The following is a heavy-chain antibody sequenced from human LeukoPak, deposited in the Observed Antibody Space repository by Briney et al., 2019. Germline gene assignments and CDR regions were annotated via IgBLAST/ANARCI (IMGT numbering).Heavy chain of an antibody. CDR3: ARDLWGTVVTPDAFDI. V-gene: IGHV3-21*01. D-gene: IGHD4-23*01. J-gene: IGHJ3*02. Sequence: GGSLRLSCAASGFTFSSYWIHWVRQAPGKGLEWVSSISSSSSYIYYADSVKGRFTISRDNAKNSLYLQMNSLRAEDTAVYYCARDLWGTVVTPDAFDIWGQGTMVTVSS. CDR1: GFTFSSYW. CDR2: ISSSSSYI.